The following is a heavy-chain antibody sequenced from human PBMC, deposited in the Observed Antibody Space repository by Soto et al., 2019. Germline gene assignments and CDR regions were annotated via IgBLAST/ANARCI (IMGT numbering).Heavy chain of an antibody. CDR3: ARRKGGSANVDY. CDR1: GGSISSSPYY. V-gene: IGHV4-39*01. Sequence: SETLSLTCTVFGGSISSSPYYWGWIRQPPGKGLEWIGNIYYSGSTYYNPSLKSRVTISIDTSKNQFSLKLTSVTAADTAVYYCARRKGGSANVDYWGQGTLVTVSS. D-gene: IGHD3-16*01. J-gene: IGHJ4*02. CDR2: IYYSGST.